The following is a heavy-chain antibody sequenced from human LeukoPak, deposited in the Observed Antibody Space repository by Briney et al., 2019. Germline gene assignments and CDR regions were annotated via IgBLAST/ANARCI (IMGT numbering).Heavy chain of an antibody. V-gene: IGHV3-64*01. J-gene: IGHJ4*02. D-gene: IGHD6-19*01. CDR3: ARSAEEYSSGWYYFDY. CDR2: ISSNGGST. Sequence: GGSLRLSRAASGFTFSSYAMHWVRQAPGKGLEYVSAISSNGGSTYYSNSVKGRFTISRDNSKNTLYLQMGSLRAEDMAVYYCARSAEEYSSGWYYFDYWGQGTLVTVSS. CDR1: GFTFSSYA.